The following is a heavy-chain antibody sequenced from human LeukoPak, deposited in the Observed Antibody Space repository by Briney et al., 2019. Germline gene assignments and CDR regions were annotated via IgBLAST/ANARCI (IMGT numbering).Heavy chain of an antibody. V-gene: IGHV3-23*01. J-gene: IGHJ3*02. CDR1: GFTFSSYA. CDR2: ISGSGAST. CDR3: AKDYRMIAFGGVIGIDAFDI. D-gene: IGHD3-16*02. Sequence: GGSLRLSCVASGFTFSSYAMSWVRQAAGKGLEWVSAISGSGASTFDADSAKGRFTISRDNSKNTLYLQMNSLRVEDTAVYYCAKDYRMIAFGGVIGIDAFDIWGQGTMVTVSS.